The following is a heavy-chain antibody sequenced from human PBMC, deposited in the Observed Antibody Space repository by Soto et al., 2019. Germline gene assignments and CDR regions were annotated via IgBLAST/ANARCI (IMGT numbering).Heavy chain of an antibody. J-gene: IGHJ5*02. D-gene: IGHD3-10*02. V-gene: IGHV4-59*08. Sequence: SETLSLTCTVSGASISDYYWSWIRQPPGKGLEWIGYISYSGSTNYNPSLNGRVTISVDTSKSHFSLKLSSVTAADTAVYYCARQRWVVGPPGCSAPGARGTLVPVSS. CDR2: ISYSGST. CDR1: GASISDYY. CDR3: ARQRWVVGPPGCSAP.